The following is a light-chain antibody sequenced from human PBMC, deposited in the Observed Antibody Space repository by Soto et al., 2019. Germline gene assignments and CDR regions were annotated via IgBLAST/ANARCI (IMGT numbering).Light chain of an antibody. CDR2: AAS. V-gene: IGKV1-39*01. CDR1: ESISTH. CDR3: QQSYSVPIT. Sequence: DIQMTESPSSLSASVGDRVTITCRASESISTHLNWYQQKSGGAPQIMIQAASTLQTGVPSRFSGSGSGTDFTLTISSLQPEDFATYHCQQSYSVPITFGQGTRLEIK. J-gene: IGKJ5*01.